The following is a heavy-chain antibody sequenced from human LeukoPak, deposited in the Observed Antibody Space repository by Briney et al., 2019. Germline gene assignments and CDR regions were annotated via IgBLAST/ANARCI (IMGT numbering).Heavy chain of an antibody. D-gene: IGHD4-17*01. V-gene: IGHV4-61*01. J-gene: IGHJ4*02. CDR3: ARGGGYGDYRSFDY. Sequence: SETLSLTCTVSGGSVSSGSYYWSWIRQPPGKGLEWIGYIYYSGSTNYNPSLKSRVTISVDTSKNQFSLKLSSVTAADTAVYYCARGGGYGDYRSFDYWGQGTLVTVSS. CDR1: GGSVSSGSYY. CDR2: IYYSGST.